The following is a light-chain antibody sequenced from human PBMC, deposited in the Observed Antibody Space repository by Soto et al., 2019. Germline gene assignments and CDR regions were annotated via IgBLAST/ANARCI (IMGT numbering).Light chain of an antibody. CDR2: VTS. J-gene: IGKJ1*01. CDR1: QSVSSN. Sequence: IVMTQSPDTLSVSPGERATLSCRASQSVSSNLAWYQQKPVHAPRLLIYVTSTRATGIPARFSGSGSGTEFNINISSPQSEDCAVYYCQQYNNLWTFGHGTKVDIK. CDR3: QQYNNLWT. V-gene: IGKV3D-15*01.